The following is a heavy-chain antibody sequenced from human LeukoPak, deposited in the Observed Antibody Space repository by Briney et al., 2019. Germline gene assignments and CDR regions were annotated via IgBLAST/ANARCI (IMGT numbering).Heavy chain of an antibody. CDR2: INHSGST. Sequence: SETLSLTCAVYGGSFSGYYWSWIRQPPGKGLEWIGEINHSGSTNYNPSLKSRGIISVDTSKNQFSLKLSSVTAADTAVYYCARLGRVVVRRNWFDPWGQGTLVTVSS. J-gene: IGHJ5*02. V-gene: IGHV4-34*01. D-gene: IGHD2-2*01. CDR1: GGSFSGYY. CDR3: ARLGRVVVRRNWFDP.